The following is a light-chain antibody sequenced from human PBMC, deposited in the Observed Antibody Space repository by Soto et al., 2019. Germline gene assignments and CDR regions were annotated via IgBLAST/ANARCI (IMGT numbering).Light chain of an antibody. CDR2: EVS. CDR1: SSDVGGYNY. V-gene: IGLV2-14*01. CDR3: SSYTSSRTLV. Sequence: QSALTQPASVSGSPGQSITISCTGTSSDVGGYNYVSWYQQYPGKAPKLMIYEVSHRPSEVSNRFSGSKSGNTASLTISGLQTEDEADYYCSSYTSSRTLVFGGGTKLTVL. J-gene: IGLJ3*02.